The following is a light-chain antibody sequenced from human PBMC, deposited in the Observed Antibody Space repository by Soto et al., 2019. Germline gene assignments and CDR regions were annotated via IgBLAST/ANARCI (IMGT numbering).Light chain of an antibody. J-gene: IGLJ1*01. CDR1: SSDIGGYNF. V-gene: IGLV2-14*01. CDR3: YSYTSSSTSV. Sequence: QSALTQPASVSGSPGQSITISCTGTSSDIGGYNFVSWYQRHPGKAPKLMIFEVSNRPSGVSNRFSGFKSGNTASLTISGLQPEDEADYFCYSYTSSSTSVFGTGTKLTVL. CDR2: EVS.